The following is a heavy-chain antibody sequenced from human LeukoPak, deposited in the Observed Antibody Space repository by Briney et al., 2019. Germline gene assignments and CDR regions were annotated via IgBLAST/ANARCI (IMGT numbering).Heavy chain of an antibody. J-gene: IGHJ4*02. CDR3: ARGEFSGLDY. Sequence: GGSLRLSCAASGFTFGTYAMHWVRQAPGKGLEWVAVILYDGSNEHYTDSVRGRFTISRDNPKNTLWLQMNSLTADDTAVYYCARGEFSGLDYWGQGTLVTVSS. D-gene: IGHD5-12*01. CDR2: ILYDGSNE. V-gene: IGHV3-30-3*01. CDR1: GFTFGTYA.